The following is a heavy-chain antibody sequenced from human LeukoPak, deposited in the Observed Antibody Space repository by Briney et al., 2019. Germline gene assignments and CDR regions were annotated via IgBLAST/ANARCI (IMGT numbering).Heavy chain of an antibody. D-gene: IGHD4-17*01. CDR1: GFNFNTYT. J-gene: IGHJ4*02. CDR3: VRGSYGAYDY. V-gene: IGHV3-21*01. Sequence: GGSLRLSCAASGFNFNTYTMNWVRQAPGKGLEWVSSISSDSSYIYYADAVQGRFTVSRDNAKYSLYLQMNSLRAEDTAVYYCVRGSYGAYDYWGQGSLVTVSS. CDR2: ISSDSSYI.